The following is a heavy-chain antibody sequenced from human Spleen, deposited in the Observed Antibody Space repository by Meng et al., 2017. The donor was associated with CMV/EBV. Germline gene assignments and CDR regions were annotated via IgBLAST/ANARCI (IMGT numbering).Heavy chain of an antibody. J-gene: IGHJ4*02. D-gene: IGHD3-22*01. Sequence: AGDGDTSSEYYMSGIRKAQGKGLEWVSYISSSGSTIYYAGAVKGRYTISRDNAKNSLYLKMNSLRAEDTAVYYCARGGYDSSLSFDYWGQGTLVTVSS. CDR2: ISSSGSTI. V-gene: IGHV3-11*04. CDR3: ARGGYDSSLSFDY. CDR1: GDTSSEYY.